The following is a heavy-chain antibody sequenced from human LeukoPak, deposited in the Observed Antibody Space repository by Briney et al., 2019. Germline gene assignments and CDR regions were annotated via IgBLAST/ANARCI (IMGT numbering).Heavy chain of an antibody. D-gene: IGHD3-22*01. CDR3: ARDGSYYYDTSPVDHDAFDI. Sequence: ASVKVSCKASGGTFSSYAISWVRQAPGQGLEWMGGIIPIFGTANYAQKFQGRVTITADKSTSTAYMELSSLRSEDTAVYYCARDGSYYYDTSPVDHDAFDIWGQGTMVTVSS. J-gene: IGHJ3*02. CDR1: GGTFSSYA. CDR2: IIPIFGTA. V-gene: IGHV1-69*06.